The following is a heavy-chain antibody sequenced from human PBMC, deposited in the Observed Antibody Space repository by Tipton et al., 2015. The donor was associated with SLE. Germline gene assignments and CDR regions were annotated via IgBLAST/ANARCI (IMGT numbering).Heavy chain of an antibody. CDR3: ARGELMGLFAS. CDR2: IYYSGST. V-gene: IGHV4-61*01. D-gene: IGHD1-26*01. CDR1: GGSVSSGSYY. J-gene: IGHJ4*02. Sequence: TLSLTCTVSGGSVSSGSYYWSWIRQPPGKGLEWIGYIYYSGSTNYNPSLKSRVTISVDTSKNQFSLKLSSVTAADTAVYYCARGELMGLFASGGQGTLVTVSS.